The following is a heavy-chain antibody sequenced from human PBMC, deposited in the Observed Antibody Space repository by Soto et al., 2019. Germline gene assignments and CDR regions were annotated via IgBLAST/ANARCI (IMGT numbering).Heavy chain of an antibody. Sequence: GGSLRLSCAASGFTFSSYWMSWVRQAPGKGLEWVANIKQDGSEKYYVDSVKGRFTISRDNAKNSLYLQMNSLRAEDTAVYYCARPRRMWTRDAFDIWGQGTMVTVSS. CDR3: ARPRRMWTRDAFDI. J-gene: IGHJ3*02. CDR1: GFTFSSYW. CDR2: IKQDGSEK. D-gene: IGHD2-21*01. V-gene: IGHV3-7*03.